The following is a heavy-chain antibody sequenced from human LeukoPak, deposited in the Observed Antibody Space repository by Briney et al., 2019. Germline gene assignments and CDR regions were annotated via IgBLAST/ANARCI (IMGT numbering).Heavy chain of an antibody. V-gene: IGHV3-74*01. Sequence: PGGSLRLSCAASQFTFSSYWMHWVRHAPGKGLVWVSFTTSDGSSTSYADYVKGRFTISRDNAKNMLYLQMNSLRAEDTAVYYCARDGSLPDYWGQGTLVTVSS. CDR1: QFTFSSYW. D-gene: IGHD5-12*01. CDR3: ARDGSLPDY. CDR2: TTSDGSST. J-gene: IGHJ4*02.